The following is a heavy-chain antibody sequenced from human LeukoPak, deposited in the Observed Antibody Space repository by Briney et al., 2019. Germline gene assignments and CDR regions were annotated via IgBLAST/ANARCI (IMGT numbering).Heavy chain of an antibody. D-gene: IGHD6-19*01. Sequence: GGSLRLSCAASGFTLSRFSMNWVRQAPGKGPEWVSSISSSSAYIYYADSVKGRFAISRDNAENSVYLQMNSLRAEDTAIYYCVRDPSSVASGYYFDQWGQGTLVAVSS. CDR2: ISSSSAYI. CDR3: VRDPSSVASGYYFDQ. CDR1: GFTLSRFS. V-gene: IGHV3-21*01. J-gene: IGHJ4*02.